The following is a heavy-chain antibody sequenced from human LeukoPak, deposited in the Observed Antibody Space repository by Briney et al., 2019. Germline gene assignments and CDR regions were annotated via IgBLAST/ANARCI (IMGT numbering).Heavy chain of an antibody. CDR3: ARQGGDYRFDY. V-gene: IGHV4-59*08. Sequence: SETLSLTCAVYGGSFSGYYWSWIRQPPGKGLEWIGYIYYSGSTNYNPSLKSRVTISVDTSKNQFSLKLSSVTAADTAVYYCARQGGDYRFDYWGQGTLVTVSS. CDR2: IYYSGST. J-gene: IGHJ4*02. CDR1: GGSFSGYY. D-gene: IGHD4-17*01.